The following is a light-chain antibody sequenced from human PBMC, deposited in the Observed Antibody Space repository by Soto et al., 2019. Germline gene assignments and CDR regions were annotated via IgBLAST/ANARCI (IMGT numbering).Light chain of an antibody. CDR1: QSVSSH. V-gene: IGKV3-11*01. CDR2: DTS. J-gene: IGKJ2*01. CDR3: QQRNNWPPLYT. Sequence: ETVLTQSPATLSLSPGERATLSCWASQSVSSHLAWYQQKPGQAPRLLIYDTSNRATGVPARFSGSGSGTDFTLTISSLEPEDFAVYYCQQRNNWPPLYTFGQGTNLEIK.